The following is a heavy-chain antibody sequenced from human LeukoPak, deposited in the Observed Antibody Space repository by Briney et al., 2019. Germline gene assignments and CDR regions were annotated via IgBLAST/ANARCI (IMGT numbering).Heavy chain of an antibody. J-gene: IGHJ5*02. Sequence: SESLSLTCTVSGGSIIKSAYYWGWIREPAGKGREWFRSIHYTARTYFEPSLRSRVDLSIDTSNNPSSLRLSAVTAADTAIYFCARPLRGTTQGFDPWGQGTLVTVSS. CDR2: IHYTART. D-gene: IGHD1-1*01. CDR1: GGSIIKSAYY. CDR3: ARPLRGTTQGFDP. V-gene: IGHV4-39*02.